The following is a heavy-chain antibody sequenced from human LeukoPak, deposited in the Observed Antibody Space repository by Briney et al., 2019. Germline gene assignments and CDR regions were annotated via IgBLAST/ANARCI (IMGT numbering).Heavy chain of an antibody. CDR1: GYTFTNFD. CDR2: FDPEDGET. J-gene: IGHJ4*02. Sequence: ASVKVSCKTSGYTFTNFDINWVRQATGQGLEWMGGFDPEDGETIYAQKFQGRVTMTEDTSTDTAYMELSTLRSEDTAVYYCATLSTSYFDSSGYYSTFLDSWGQGTLVTVSS. CDR3: ATLSTSYFDSSGYYSTFLDS. V-gene: IGHV1-24*01. D-gene: IGHD3-22*01.